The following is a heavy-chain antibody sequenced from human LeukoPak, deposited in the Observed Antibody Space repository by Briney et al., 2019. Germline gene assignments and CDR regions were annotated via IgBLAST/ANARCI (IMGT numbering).Heavy chain of an antibody. CDR3: ARDRGIVPAAY. CDR2: IIPIFGTA. J-gene: IGHJ4*02. V-gene: IGHV1-69*05. D-gene: IGHD2-2*01. CDR1: GGTFSSYA. Sequence: SVKVSCKASGGTFSSYAISWVRQAPGQGLEWMGGIIPIFGTANYAQTFQGRVTITTGESTRTAYMEPSSLRSEDTAVYYCARDRGIVPAAYWGQGTLVTVSS.